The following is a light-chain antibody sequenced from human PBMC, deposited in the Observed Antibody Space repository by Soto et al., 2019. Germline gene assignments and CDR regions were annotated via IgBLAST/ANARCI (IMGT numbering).Light chain of an antibody. V-gene: IGKV3-11*01. CDR3: QQRASWPPWT. J-gene: IGKJ1*01. Sequence: NLLTQSPATLSLSPGERATLSCRASQSISRNLAWYQQKPGQAPRLLIYGASNRATGIPDRFSGSGSGTDFTLTISSLEPEDFAVYYCQQRASWPPWTFGQGTKVEIK. CDR1: QSISRN. CDR2: GAS.